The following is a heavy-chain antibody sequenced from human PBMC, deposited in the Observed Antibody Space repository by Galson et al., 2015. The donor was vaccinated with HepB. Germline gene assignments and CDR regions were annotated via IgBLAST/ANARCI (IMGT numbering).Heavy chain of an antibody. D-gene: IGHD2-15*01. V-gene: IGHV2-5*01. CDR1: GVSLSTTGVG. CDR2: IYCNDDN. Sequence: PALVKPTQTLTLTCSFSGVSLSTTGVGVGWTRQPPGKALEWLALIYCNDDNRYSPSLKSRLTITKDTSKNQVVLTMTNMAPEDTATYYCAKWVVAAPVHGALDLWGQGTLLTVSS. CDR3: AKWVVAAPVHGALDL. J-gene: IGHJ5*02.